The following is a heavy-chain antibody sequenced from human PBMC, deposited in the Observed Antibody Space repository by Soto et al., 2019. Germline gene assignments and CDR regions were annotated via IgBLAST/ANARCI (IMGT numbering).Heavy chain of an antibody. CDR3: TRQGDSSSSPHIDY. CDR1: GFTFSCSA. V-gene: IGHV3-73*01. J-gene: IGHJ4*02. D-gene: IGHD6-6*01. CDR2: IRSKANSYAT. Sequence: GGSLRLSCAASGFTFSCSAMHWVRQASGKGLEWVGRIRSKANSYATAYAASVKGRFTISRDDSKNTAYLQMNSLKTEDTAVYYCTRQGDSSSSPHIDYWGQGTLVTVSS.